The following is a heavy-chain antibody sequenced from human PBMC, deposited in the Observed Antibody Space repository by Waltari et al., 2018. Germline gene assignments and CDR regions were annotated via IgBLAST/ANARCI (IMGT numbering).Heavy chain of an antibody. CDR2: EKQDVSEN. J-gene: IGHJ2*01. CDR1: GFTFSSYW. D-gene: IGHD1-1*01. CDR3: AREDNWNGWYFDL. Sequence: EVQLVESGGGLVQPGGSLRLSCAASGFTFSSYWMSWVRQAPGKGLGCVAKEKQDVSENYYVDSVKGRFTSSRDNAKNSLYRQMNSLRADDTAVYYWAREDNWNGWYFDLWGRGTLLTVS. V-gene: IGHV3-7*01.